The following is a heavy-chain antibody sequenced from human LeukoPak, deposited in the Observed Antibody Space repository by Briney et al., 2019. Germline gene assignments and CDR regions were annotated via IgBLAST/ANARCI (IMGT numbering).Heavy chain of an antibody. D-gene: IGHD3-10*01. CDR1: GFTFSDSP. CDR3: TRQNPGSGSHGY. Sequence: PGGSLRLSCAASGFTFSDSPIHWVRQASGKGLEWVGRVREKINNYATAYAASVKGRFTVSRDDSGNTAYLQMSSLRTEDTAIYYCTRQNPGSGSHGYWGQGTLVTVSS. V-gene: IGHV3-73*01. J-gene: IGHJ4*02. CDR2: VREKINNYAT.